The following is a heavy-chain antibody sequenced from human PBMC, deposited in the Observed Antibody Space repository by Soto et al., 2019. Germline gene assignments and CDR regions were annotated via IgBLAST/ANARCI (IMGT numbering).Heavy chain of an antibody. V-gene: IGHV4-39*01. CDR3: ASLSLYSYGLECFDY. CDR2: IYYSGST. Sequence: SETLSLTCTVSGGSISSSSYHWGWIRQPPGKGLEWIGSIYYSGSTYYNPSLKSRVTISVDTSKNQFSLKLSSVTAADTAVYYCASLSLYSYGLECFDYWGQGTLVTVSS. D-gene: IGHD5-18*01. J-gene: IGHJ4*02. CDR1: GGSISSSSYH.